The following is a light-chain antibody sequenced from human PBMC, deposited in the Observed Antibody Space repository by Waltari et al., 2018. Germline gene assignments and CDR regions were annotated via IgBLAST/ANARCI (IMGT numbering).Light chain of an antibody. CDR3: SSYAGSNTLV. V-gene: IGLV2-8*01. Sequence: QSALTQPPSASGSPGQSVTISCSGTNSDIGTYNYVPWFQQHPGRAPNLLIYEVNKRPSGVPDRFSGSKSDNRASLTVSGLQADDEAVYHCSSYAGSNTLVFGGGTRLTVL. J-gene: IGLJ2*01. CDR2: EVN. CDR1: NSDIGTYNY.